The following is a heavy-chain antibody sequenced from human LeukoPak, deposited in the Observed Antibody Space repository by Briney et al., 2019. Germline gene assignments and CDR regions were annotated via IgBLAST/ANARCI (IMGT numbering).Heavy chain of an antibody. Sequence: ASVKVSCKASGGTFSSYAISWVRQAPGQGLEWMGRIIPIFGTANYAQKFQGRVTITTDESTSTAYMELSSLRSEDTAVYYCERGPYYGTHMDVWGKGTTVTVSS. CDR2: IIPIFGTA. D-gene: IGHD4-17*01. V-gene: IGHV1-69*05. CDR3: ERGPYYGTHMDV. J-gene: IGHJ6*03. CDR1: GGTFSSYA.